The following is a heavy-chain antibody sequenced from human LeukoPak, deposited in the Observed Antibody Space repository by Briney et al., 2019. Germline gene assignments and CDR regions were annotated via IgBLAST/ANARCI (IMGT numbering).Heavy chain of an antibody. V-gene: IGHV3-21*01. Sequence: GGSLRLSCVASGFTFSSSWMSWVRQAPGKGLEWVSSISSSSSYIYYADSVKGRFTISRDNAKNSLYLQMNSLRAEDTAVYYCARRLGSSGWYGGDYWGQGTLVTVSS. J-gene: IGHJ4*02. D-gene: IGHD6-19*01. CDR2: ISSSSSYI. CDR1: GFTFSSSW. CDR3: ARRLGSSGWYGGDY.